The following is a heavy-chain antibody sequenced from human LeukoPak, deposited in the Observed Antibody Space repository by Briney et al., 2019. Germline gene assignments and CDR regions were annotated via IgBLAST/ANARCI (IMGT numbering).Heavy chain of an antibody. Sequence: HPGGSLRLSCAASGFTFSSYAMSWVRQAPGKGLEWVSAISGSGGSTYYADSVKGRFTISRDNSKNTLYLQMNSLRAEDTAVYYCAKDFAMCSTSCARLDWFDPWGQGTLVTVSS. D-gene: IGHD2-2*01. CDR1: GFTFSSYA. J-gene: IGHJ5*02. CDR3: AKDFAMCSTSCARLDWFDP. CDR2: ISGSGGST. V-gene: IGHV3-23*01.